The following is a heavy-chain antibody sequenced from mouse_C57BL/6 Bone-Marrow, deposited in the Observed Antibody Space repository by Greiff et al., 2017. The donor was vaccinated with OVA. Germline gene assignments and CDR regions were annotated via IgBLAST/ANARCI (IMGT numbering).Heavy chain of an antibody. CDR1: GFSLTSYG. CDR3: ARDITHYYGSSRERYFDV. D-gene: IGHD1-1*01. Sequence: VQLQQSGPGLVQPSQSLSITCTVSGFSLTSYGVHWVRQSPGKGLEWLGVIWSGGSTDYNAAFISRLSISKDNSKSQVFFKMNSLQADDTAIYYCARDITHYYGSSRERYFDVWGTGTTVTVSS. J-gene: IGHJ1*03. V-gene: IGHV2-2*01. CDR2: IWSGGST.